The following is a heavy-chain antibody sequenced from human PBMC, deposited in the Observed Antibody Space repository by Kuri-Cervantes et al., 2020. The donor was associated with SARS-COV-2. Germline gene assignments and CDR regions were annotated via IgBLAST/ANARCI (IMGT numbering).Heavy chain of an antibody. J-gene: IGHJ4*02. CDR3: AHRGLRYFDWLLPFDY. CDR1: GFSLSTSGVG. V-gene: IGHV2-5*01. D-gene: IGHD3-9*01. CDR2: IYWNEDK. Sequence: SGPTLVKPTQTRTLTCTLSGFSLSTSGVGVGWIRQPPGKALEWLALIYWNEDKSYSPSLKSTLTITKDTSKNQVVLTMTNMDPVYTATYHCAHRGLRYFDWLLPFDYWGQGTLVTVSS.